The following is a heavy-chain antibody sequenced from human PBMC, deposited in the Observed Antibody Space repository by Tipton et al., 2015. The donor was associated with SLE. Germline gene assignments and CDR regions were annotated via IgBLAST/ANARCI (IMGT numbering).Heavy chain of an antibody. D-gene: IGHD2-2*01. Sequence: TLSLTCSVYGDSLSGQYWSWIRQPPGKGLEWIGEVFRGGSTNYSPSLESRVTITVDMSKNQFSLRLISVTAADTAVFYCASGCSSSTCEPFYFFGMDVWGKGTTVTVSS. CDR3: ASGCSSSTCEPFYFFGMDV. V-gene: IGHV4-34*12. J-gene: IGHJ6*04. CDR1: GDSLSGQY. CDR2: VFRGGST.